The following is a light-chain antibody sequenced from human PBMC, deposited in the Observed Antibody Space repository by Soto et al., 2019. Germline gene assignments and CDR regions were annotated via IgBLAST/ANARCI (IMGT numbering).Light chain of an antibody. CDR3: CSYAGTSSHVL. Sequence: QSALTQPASVSGSPGQSITISCTGTSSDVGSYNLVSWYQQHPDKAPKLMIYEATKRPSGVSNRFSGSKSGNTASLTVSGLQAEDEADYYCCSYAGTSSHVLFGGGTKLTVL. J-gene: IGLJ2*01. V-gene: IGLV2-23*01. CDR1: SSDVGSYNL. CDR2: EAT.